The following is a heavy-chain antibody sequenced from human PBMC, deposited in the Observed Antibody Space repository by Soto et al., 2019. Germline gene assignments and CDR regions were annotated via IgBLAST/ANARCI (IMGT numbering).Heavy chain of an antibody. J-gene: IGHJ5*02. CDR2: INPNSGDT. CDR3: AKEYNRPSAWFDP. Sequence: QVQLVQSGAEVKKPGASVKVSCKASGYTFTDYYIHWVRQAPGQGLEWMGWINPNSGDTNYVQNFQGRVTMTRGTSINTAYMELSRLRSDDTAVYYCAKEYNRPSAWFDPWGQGTLVTVSS. CDR1: GYTFTDYY. D-gene: IGHD6-6*01. V-gene: IGHV1-2*02.